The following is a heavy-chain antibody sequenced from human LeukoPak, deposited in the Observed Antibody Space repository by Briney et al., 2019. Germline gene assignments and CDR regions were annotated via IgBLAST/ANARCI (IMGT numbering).Heavy chain of an antibody. Sequence: GASVKVSCKASGYTFISYGITWVRQAPGQGLEWMGGIIPIFGTANYAQKFQGRVTITTDESTSTAYMELSSLRSEDTAVYYCARSQWPKAFNWFDPWGQGTLVTVSS. CDR3: ARSQWPKAFNWFDP. J-gene: IGHJ5*02. CDR2: IIPIFGTA. D-gene: IGHD6-19*01. V-gene: IGHV1-69*05. CDR1: GYTFISYG.